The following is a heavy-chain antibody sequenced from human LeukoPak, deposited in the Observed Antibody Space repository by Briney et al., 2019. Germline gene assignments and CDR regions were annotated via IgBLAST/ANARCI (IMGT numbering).Heavy chain of an antibody. CDR2: IFYSGST. J-gene: IGHJ6*02. CDR3: ARVGGTNYYYYGMDV. Sequence: PSETLSLTCTVSGGSISSGDYYWSWIRQPPGKGLEWIGYIFYSGSTNYNLSLKSRVTISVDTSKNQFSLKLSSVTAADTAVYYCARVGGTNYYYYGMDVWGQGTTVTVSS. D-gene: IGHD1-26*01. CDR1: GGSISSGDYY. V-gene: IGHV4-61*08.